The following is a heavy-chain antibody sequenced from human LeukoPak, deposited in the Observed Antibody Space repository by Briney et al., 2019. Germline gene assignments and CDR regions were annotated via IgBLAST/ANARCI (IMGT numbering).Heavy chain of an antibody. CDR2: IYYSGST. CDR1: GGSISSSSYY. CDR3: ATPYSGGYHGLDI. Sequence: SETLSLTCTVSGGSISSSSYYWGWIRQPPGKGLEWIGSIYYSGSTYYNPSLKSRVTISVDTSKNQFSLKLSSATAADTAVYYCATPYSGGYHGLDIWGQGTMVTVSS. D-gene: IGHD1-26*01. J-gene: IGHJ3*02. V-gene: IGHV4-39*01.